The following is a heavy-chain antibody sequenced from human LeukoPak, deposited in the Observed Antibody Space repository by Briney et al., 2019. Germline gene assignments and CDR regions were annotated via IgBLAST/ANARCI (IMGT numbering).Heavy chain of an antibody. J-gene: IGHJ4*02. CDR1: GFTFSSYA. D-gene: IGHD3-22*01. CDR2: ISGSGGST. Sequence: GGSLRLSCAASGFTFSSYAMSWVRQAPGKGLEWVSAISGSGGSTYYAESVKGRFTISRDNSKNTLYLQMNSLRAEDTAVYYCANLNYYDSSMEDWGQGTLVTVSS. CDR3: ANLNYYDSSMED. V-gene: IGHV3-23*01.